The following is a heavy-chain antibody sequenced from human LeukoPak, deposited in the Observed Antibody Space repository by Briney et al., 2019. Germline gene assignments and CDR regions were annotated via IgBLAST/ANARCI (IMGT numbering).Heavy chain of an antibody. V-gene: IGHV3-30-3*01. CDR3: ARDPVSGYDGGGFDY. J-gene: IGHJ4*02. CDR2: ISYDGSNK. Sequence: PGGSLRLSCAASGFTFSSYAMHWVRQAPGKGLEWVAVISYDGSNKYYADSVKGRFTISRDNSKNTLYLQMNSLRAEDTAVYYCARDPVSGYDGGGFDYWGQGTLVTVSS. D-gene: IGHD5-12*01. CDR1: GFTFSSYA.